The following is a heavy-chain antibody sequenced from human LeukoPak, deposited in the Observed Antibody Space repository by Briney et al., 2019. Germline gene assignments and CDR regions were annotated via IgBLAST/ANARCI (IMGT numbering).Heavy chain of an antibody. CDR2: IDGGSRSI. Sequence: GGSLRLSCAVSGLTFSTYSMNWVRQAPGKGLEWLSYIDGGSRSIYYADSVKGRFTFSRDNAKNSLYLQMNSLRAEDTAVYFCARYCTFRTCSGTKFDYWGQGTLVTVSS. CDR3: ARYCTFRTCSGTKFDY. CDR1: GLTFSTYS. D-gene: IGHD1-1*01. J-gene: IGHJ4*02. V-gene: IGHV3-48*04.